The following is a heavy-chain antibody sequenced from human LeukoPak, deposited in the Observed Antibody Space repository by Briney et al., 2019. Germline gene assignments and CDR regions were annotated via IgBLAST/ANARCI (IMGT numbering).Heavy chain of an antibody. CDR2: ISSSGSTI. V-gene: IGHV3-11*01. D-gene: IGHD3-10*01. J-gene: IGHJ6*02. Sequence: GGSLRLSCAASGFTFSDYYMTWIRQAPGKGLEWVTYISSSGSTIYYADSVKGRFTISRDNAKNSLYLQMNSLRAEDTAVYYCARGKERYYGSGSYHYGMDVWGQGTTVTVSS. CDR3: ARGKERYYGSGSYHYGMDV. CDR1: GFTFSDYY.